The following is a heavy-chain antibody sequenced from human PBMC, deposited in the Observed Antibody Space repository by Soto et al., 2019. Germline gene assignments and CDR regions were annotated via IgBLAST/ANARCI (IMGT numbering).Heavy chain of an antibody. CDR1: GFTFSSYA. V-gene: IGHV3-30-3*01. CDR2: ISYDGSNK. Sequence: GGSLRLSCAASGFTFSSYAMHWVRQAAGKGLEWVAVISYDGSNKYYADSVKGRFTISRDNSKNTLYLQMNSLRAEDTAVYYCARGDFWSGYYSWFDPWGQGTLVTVSS. CDR3: ARGDFWSGYYSWFDP. J-gene: IGHJ5*02. D-gene: IGHD3-3*01.